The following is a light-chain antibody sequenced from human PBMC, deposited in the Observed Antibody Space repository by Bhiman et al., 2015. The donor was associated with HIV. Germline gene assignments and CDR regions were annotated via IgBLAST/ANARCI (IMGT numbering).Light chain of an antibody. CDR1: NIGSKS. Sequence: SYELTQAPSVSVAPGKPASITCGGDNIGSKSVHWYQQKPGQAPVVVMFYDSDRPSGIPDRFSGSKSGTSATLGITGLQTGDEADYYCGTWDSSLSGWVFGGGTKLTVL. CDR3: GTWDSSLSGWV. J-gene: IGLJ3*02. V-gene: IGLV3-21*04. CDR2: YDS.